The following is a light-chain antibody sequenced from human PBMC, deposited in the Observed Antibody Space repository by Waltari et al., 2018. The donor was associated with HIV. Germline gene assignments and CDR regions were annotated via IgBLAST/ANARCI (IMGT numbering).Light chain of an antibody. CDR3: VSYAGVRDRWV. Sequence: SALTQPPSASGSPGQSVTISCPGTSSDVGGYNHVSRYQQHPGKAPKRLVYEVTKRPPGVPNRFSGSKSGNTASLTVSGLQAEDEADYYCVSYAGVRDRWVFGGGTKLTVL. CDR2: EVT. CDR1: SSDVGGYNH. J-gene: IGLJ3*02. V-gene: IGLV2-8*01.